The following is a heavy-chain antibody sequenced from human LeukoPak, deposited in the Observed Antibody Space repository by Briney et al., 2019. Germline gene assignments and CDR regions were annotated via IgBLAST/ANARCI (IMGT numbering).Heavy chain of an antibody. J-gene: IGHJ5*02. CDR3: ARGPDCSGGSCQFDP. V-gene: IGHV5-51*01. CDR1: GYSFTSYW. Sequence: GESLKISCKGSGYSFTSYWIGWVRQMPGKDLEWMGLIYPGDSDTRYSPSFQGQVTISADKSISTAYLQWSSLKASDTAMYYCARGPDCSGGSCQFDPWGQGTLVTVSS. D-gene: IGHD2-15*01. CDR2: IYPGDSDT.